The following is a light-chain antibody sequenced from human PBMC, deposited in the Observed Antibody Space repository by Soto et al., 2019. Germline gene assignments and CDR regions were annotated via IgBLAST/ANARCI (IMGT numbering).Light chain of an antibody. Sequence: DSQMTQFPSTLSASVGDRVTITCRASQSISPWLAWYQQKPGKAPKILISKASTLQSGVPPRFSGSGSGTEFTLTISSLQPDDFATYYGQQYERYPMTFGGGTKVEIK. CDR1: QSISPW. V-gene: IGKV1-5*03. CDR2: KAS. J-gene: IGKJ4*01. CDR3: QQYERYPMT.